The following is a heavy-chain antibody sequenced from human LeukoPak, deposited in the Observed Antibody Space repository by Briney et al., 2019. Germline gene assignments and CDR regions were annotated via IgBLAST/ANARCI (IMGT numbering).Heavy chain of an antibody. V-gene: IGHV4-59*01. CDR3: ARDEKGIVGAHWAFDI. D-gene: IGHD1-26*01. CDR1: GGSISGYY. J-gene: IGHJ3*02. CDR2: IYYSGST. Sequence: SETLSLTCTVSGGSISGYYWSWIRQPPGKGLEWIGYIYYSGSTNYNPSLKSRVTISVDTSKNQFSLKLSSVTAADTAVYYCARDEKGIVGAHWAFDIWGQGTMVTVSS.